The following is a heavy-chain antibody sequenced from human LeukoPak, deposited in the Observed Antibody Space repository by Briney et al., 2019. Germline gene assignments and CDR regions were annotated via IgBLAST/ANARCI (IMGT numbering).Heavy chain of an antibody. CDR3: ARGAVAGLEGVDY. CDR2: IIPIHNMI. Sequence: SVKVSCKVSGSSFSSYTISWVRQAPGQGLEWMGRIIPIHNMINYAQNFQDRVTITADKSTSIAYMELSSLRSEDTAIYYCARGAVAGLEGVDYWGQGTLVTVSS. J-gene: IGHJ4*02. D-gene: IGHD6-19*01. CDR1: GSSFSSYT. V-gene: IGHV1-69*02.